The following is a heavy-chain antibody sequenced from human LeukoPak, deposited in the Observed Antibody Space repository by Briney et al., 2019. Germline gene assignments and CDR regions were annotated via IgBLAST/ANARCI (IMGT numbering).Heavy chain of an antibody. CDR1: GFTFSSYA. D-gene: IGHD3-3*01. J-gene: IGHJ3*02. CDR2: ISGSGGST. CDR3: ARDSYYDFWTGSLGAFDI. Sequence: GGSLRLSCAASGFTFSSYAMSWVRQAPGKGLEWVSAISGSGGSTYYADSVKGRFTISRDNAKNTLYLQMNSLNPEDTAVYYCARDSYYDFWTGSLGAFDIWGQGTMVTVSS. V-gene: IGHV3-23*01.